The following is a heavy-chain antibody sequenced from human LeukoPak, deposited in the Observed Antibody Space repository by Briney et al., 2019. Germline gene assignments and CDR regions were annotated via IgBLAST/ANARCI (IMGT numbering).Heavy chain of an antibody. CDR2: IYHSGNT. D-gene: IGHD3-10*02. CDR3: AELGITMIGGV. V-gene: IGHV4-38-2*02. CDR1: GYSISTSYY. Sequence: SETLSLTCTVSGYSISTSYYWGWIRQPPGKGLEWIGSIYHSGNTYYNPSLKSRVTIFVDTSKNQFSLKLSSVTAADTAVYYCAELGITMIGGVWGKGTTVTISS. J-gene: IGHJ6*04.